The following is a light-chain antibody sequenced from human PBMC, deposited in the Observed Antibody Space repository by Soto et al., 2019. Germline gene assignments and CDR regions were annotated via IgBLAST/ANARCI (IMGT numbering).Light chain of an antibody. Sequence: IVLSQSPGTLSLSQGERATLSCRSSQSVSSSYLAWYQQNPGQAPRLLIYGASSRATGIPDRFSGSGSGTDFTLTISRLEPEDFAVYYCQQYGSSPLTFGGGTKV. J-gene: IGKJ4*01. CDR3: QQYGSSPLT. CDR1: QSVSSSY. V-gene: IGKV3-20*01. CDR2: GAS.